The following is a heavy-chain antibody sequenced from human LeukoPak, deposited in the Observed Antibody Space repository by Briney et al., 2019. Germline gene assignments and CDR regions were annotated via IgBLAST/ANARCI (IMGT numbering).Heavy chain of an antibody. CDR2: IYPGDSDT. CDR1: GYSFTNYW. Sequence: GESLKISCKGSGYSFTNYWIGWVRQMLGKGLEWMGIIYPGDSDTRYSPSFQGQVTISADKSISTAYLQWSSLRASDTAMYYCARHGIGSTSRQAMDVWGQGTTVTVSS. CDR3: ARHGIGSTSRQAMDV. D-gene: IGHD2-2*01. J-gene: IGHJ6*02. V-gene: IGHV5-51*01.